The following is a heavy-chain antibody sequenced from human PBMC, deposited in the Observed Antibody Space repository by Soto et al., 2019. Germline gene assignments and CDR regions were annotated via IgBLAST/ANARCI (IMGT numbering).Heavy chain of an antibody. CDR2: IWYDGSNK. Sequence: SLRLSCAASGFTFSSYGMHWVRQAPGKGLEWVAVIWYDGSNKYYVDSVKGRFTISRDNSKNTLFLQMNSLRAEDTAVYYCARDGGYARFFDYWGQGTLVTVSS. CDR1: GFTFSSYG. V-gene: IGHV3-33*01. J-gene: IGHJ4*02. D-gene: IGHD2-2*01. CDR3: ARDGGYARFFDY.